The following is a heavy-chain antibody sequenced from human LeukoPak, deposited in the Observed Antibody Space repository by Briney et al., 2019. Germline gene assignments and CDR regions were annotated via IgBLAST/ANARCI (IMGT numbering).Heavy chain of an antibody. CDR2: ISSSGSTI. CDR3: ARELYYDSSGSPYGSYYMDV. V-gene: IGHV3-11*04. J-gene: IGHJ6*03. Sequence: PGGSLRLSCAASGFTFSDYYMSWIRQAPGKGLEWVSYISSSGSTIYYADSVKGRFTISRDNAKNSLYLQMNSLRAEDTAVYYCARELYYDSSGSPYGSYYMDVWGKGTTVTVSS. CDR1: GFTFSDYY. D-gene: IGHD3-22*01.